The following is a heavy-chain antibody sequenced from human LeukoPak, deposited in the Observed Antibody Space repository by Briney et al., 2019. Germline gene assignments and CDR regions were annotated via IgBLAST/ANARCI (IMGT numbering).Heavy chain of an antibody. J-gene: IGHJ5*02. V-gene: IGHV3-21*04. Sequence: PGGSLRLSCAASGFTFTDFYMNWVRQAPGKGLEWVSWISPTSSYMYYADSVKGRFTISRDNAKNSPYLQMNSLGAEDTALYYCVRDADGGNSWFDTWGQGTLVTVSS. CDR1: GFTFTDFY. D-gene: IGHD4-23*01. CDR2: ISPTSSYM. CDR3: VRDADGGNSWFDT.